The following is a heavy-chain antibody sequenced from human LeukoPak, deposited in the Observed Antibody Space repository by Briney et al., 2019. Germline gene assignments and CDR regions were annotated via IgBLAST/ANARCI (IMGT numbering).Heavy chain of an antibody. CDR2: IYYSGNT. J-gene: IGHJ3*02. CDR3: AKSNGYGLVDI. CDR1: GGSFSTYY. V-gene: IGHV4-59*12. D-gene: IGHD3-10*01. Sequence: PSETLSLTCTVSGGSFSTYYWSWIRQPPGKGLEWIGYIYYSGNTNYNPSPKSRVTISLDTSRNQFSLKLTSVTAADTAVYYCAKSNGYGLVDIWGQGTMVTVSS.